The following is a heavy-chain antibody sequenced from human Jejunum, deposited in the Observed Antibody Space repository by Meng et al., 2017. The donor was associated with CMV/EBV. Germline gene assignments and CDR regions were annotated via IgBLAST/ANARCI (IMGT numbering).Heavy chain of an antibody. CDR1: PFSGSV. V-gene: IGHV3-73*01. J-gene: IGHJ4*02. Sequence: PFSGSVVHWVRQASGKGLEWVGRIRGKAHSYATAYAASVKGRFTISRDDSKNTAYLQMNSLKTEDTAVYYCTRADSSNYGSLFDYWGQGTLVTVSS. D-gene: IGHD4-11*01. CDR3: TRADSSNYGSLFDY. CDR2: IRGKAHSYAT.